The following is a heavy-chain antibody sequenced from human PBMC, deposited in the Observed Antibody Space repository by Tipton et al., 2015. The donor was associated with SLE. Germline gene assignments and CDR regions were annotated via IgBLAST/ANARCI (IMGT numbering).Heavy chain of an antibody. CDR1: GGSISSYY. D-gene: IGHD5-18*01. Sequence: TLSLTCTVSGGSISSYYWSWIRQPPGKGLEWIGYIYYSGSTNYNPSLKSRVTISVDTSKNQFSLKLSSVTAADTAVYYCARERGGIYGYVTIGGGSDAFDIWGQGTMVTVSS. CDR2: IYYSGST. V-gene: IGHV4-59*01. J-gene: IGHJ3*02. CDR3: ARERGGIYGYVTIGGGSDAFDI.